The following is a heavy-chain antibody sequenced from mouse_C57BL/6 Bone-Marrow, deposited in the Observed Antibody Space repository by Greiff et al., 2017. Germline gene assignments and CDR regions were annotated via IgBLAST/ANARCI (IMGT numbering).Heavy chain of an antibody. CDR1: GYTFTSYW. CDR2: IHPNSGST. V-gene: IGHV1-64*01. Sequence: VQLQQPGAELVKPGASVKLSCKASGYTFTSYWMHWVKQRPGHGLEWIGMIHPNSGSTNYNQKFKSKATLTVDKSSSTAYMQLSSLTSEDSAVYYCARGGRWLMDYWGQGTSVTVSS. J-gene: IGHJ4*01. CDR3: ARGGRWLMDY. D-gene: IGHD2-3*01.